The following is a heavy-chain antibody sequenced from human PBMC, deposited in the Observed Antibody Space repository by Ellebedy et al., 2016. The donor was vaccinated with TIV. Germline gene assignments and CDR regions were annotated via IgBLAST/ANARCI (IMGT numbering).Heavy chain of an antibody. CDR3: ARFYNGYYDSLAP. J-gene: IGHJ5*02. CDR1: GGSFSGYY. D-gene: IGHD3-22*01. Sequence: SETLSLTXAVYGGSFSGYYWSWIRQPPGKGLEWIGEINHSGSTNYKSSLKSRVTISVDTSKNQFSLKLSSVTAADTAVYYCARFYNGYYDSLAPWGQGTLVTVSS. CDR2: INHSGST. V-gene: IGHV4-34*01.